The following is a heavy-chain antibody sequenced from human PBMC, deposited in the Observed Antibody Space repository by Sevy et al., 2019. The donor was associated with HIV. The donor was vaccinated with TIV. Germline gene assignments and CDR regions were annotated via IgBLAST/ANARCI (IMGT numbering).Heavy chain of an antibody. CDR2: IKSKTDGGTT. CDR3: TTDLLRFLDWGDAFDI. V-gene: IGHV3-15*01. J-gene: IGHJ3*02. Sequence: GGSLRLSCAASGFTFSNAWMSWVRQAPGKGLEWVGRIKSKTDGGTTDYAAPVKGRFTISRDDSKNTLYLQMNSLKTEDTAVLYCTTDLLRFLDWGDAFDIWGQGTMVTVSS. CDR1: GFTFSNAW. D-gene: IGHD3-3*01.